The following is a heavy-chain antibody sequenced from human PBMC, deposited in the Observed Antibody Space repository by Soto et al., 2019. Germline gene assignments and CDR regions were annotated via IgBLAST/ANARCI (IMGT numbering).Heavy chain of an antibody. D-gene: IGHD3-3*01. CDR2: ISYDGSNK. Sequence: SPGLCCAASGFSFWIYAMHWVRQTTGKGLEWVAVISYDGSNKYYADSVKGRFTISRDNSKNTLYLQMNSLRAEDTAVYYCARDGRNYGFWRGSYYSHYHGIDAGRHGPTVNVSS. V-gene: IGHV3-30-3*01. CDR3: ARDGRNYGFWRGSYYSHYHGIDA. CDR1: GFSFWIYA. J-gene: IGHJ6*02.